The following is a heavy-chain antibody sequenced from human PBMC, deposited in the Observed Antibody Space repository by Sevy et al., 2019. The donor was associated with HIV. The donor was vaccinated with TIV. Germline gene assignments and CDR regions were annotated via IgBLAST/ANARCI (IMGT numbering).Heavy chain of an antibody. CDR1: GYTFTSYA. V-gene: IGHV1-3*01. CDR3: ARGSGIVVVPAAIPMDV. Sequence: ASVKVSCEASGYTFTSYAMHWVRQAPGQRLEWMGWINAGNGNTKYSQKFQGRVTITRDTSASTAYMELSSLRSEDTAVYYCARGSGIVVVPAAIPMDVWGKGTTVTVSS. D-gene: IGHD2-2*01. CDR2: INAGNGNT. J-gene: IGHJ6*03.